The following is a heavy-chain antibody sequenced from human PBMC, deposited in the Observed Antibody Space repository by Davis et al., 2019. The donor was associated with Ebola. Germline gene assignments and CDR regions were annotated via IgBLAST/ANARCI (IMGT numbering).Heavy chain of an antibody. J-gene: IGHJ6*02. CDR1: GYTLTDLS. V-gene: IGHV1-2*02. CDR3: AGSLFCSCGSCYGYYYYYGMDV. CDR2: INPNSGGT. D-gene: IGHD2-15*01. Sequence: ASVKVSCKVSGYTLTDLSIHWVRQAPGHGLEWMGWINPNSGGTNYAQKFQGRVTMTRDTSISTAYMELSRLRSDDTAVYYSAGSLFCSCGSCYGYYYYYGMDVWGQGTTVTVSS.